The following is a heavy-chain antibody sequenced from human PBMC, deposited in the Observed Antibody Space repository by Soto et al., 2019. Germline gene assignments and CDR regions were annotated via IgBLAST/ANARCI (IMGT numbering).Heavy chain of an antibody. CDR2: ITDSGSGT. CDR1: GFNFYNYA. Sequence: GGSLRLSCAASGFNFYNYAMSWVRQAPGKGLEWVSAITDSGSGTYYADSVRGRFTISRDNSKNMLHLQMNSLRAEDTAVYYCASPGTYYLDMDVWGQGTTVTVS. D-gene: IGHD1-26*01. CDR3: ASPGTYYLDMDV. V-gene: IGHV3-23*01. J-gene: IGHJ6*02.